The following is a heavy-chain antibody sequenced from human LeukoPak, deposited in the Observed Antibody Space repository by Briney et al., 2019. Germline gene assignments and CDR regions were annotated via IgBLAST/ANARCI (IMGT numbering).Heavy chain of an antibody. Sequence: GGSLRLSCAASGFTFSTYAMSWVRQAAGKGLEWVSGINADDGNTYYADSVKGRFTISRDNSKNTLYLQMNSLRAEDTAVYYCARPSIAVAGPLDYWGQGTLVTVSS. D-gene: IGHD6-19*01. CDR3: ARPSIAVAGPLDY. V-gene: IGHV3-23*01. CDR2: INADDGNT. J-gene: IGHJ4*02. CDR1: GFTFSTYA.